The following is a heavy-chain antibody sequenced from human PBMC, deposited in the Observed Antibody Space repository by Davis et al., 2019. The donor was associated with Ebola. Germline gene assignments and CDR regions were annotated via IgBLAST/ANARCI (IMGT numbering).Heavy chain of an antibody. CDR2: ISSSGSTI. D-gene: IGHD3-22*01. J-gene: IGHJ4*02. CDR3: AGQDRGLGY. Sequence: GESLKISCAASGFTFSSYSMNWVRQAPGKGLEWVSYISSSGSTIYYADSVKGRFTISRDNAKNSLYLQMNSLRAEDTAVYYCAGQDRGLGYWGQGTLVTVSS. V-gene: IGHV3-48*04. CDR1: GFTFSSYS.